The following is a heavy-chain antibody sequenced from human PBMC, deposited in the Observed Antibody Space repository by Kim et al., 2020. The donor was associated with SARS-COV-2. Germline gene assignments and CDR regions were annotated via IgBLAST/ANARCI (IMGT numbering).Heavy chain of an antibody. Sequence: DSVKGRSTISRDNTKNSLYLQMNSLRDEDAAGYYCAGDPVGFLYYYYGIDVWGQGTTVTVSS. CDR3: AGDPVGFLYYYYGIDV. J-gene: IGHJ6*02. V-gene: IGHV3-21*01.